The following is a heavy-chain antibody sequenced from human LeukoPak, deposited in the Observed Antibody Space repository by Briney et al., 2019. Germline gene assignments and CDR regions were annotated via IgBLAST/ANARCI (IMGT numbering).Heavy chain of an antibody. J-gene: IGHJ4*02. CDR1: GFTFSYYD. CDR2: ISYDGSKR. CDR3: ANLLDVLTGNDY. Sequence: GGSLRLSCAASGFTFSYYDMDWVRQAPGKGLEWVGNISYDGSKRYYADSMEGRFTISRDNSKNTLYLQMNSLTAEDTAVYYCANLLDVLTGNDYWGQGTLVTVSP. D-gene: IGHD3-9*01. V-gene: IGHV3-30*02.